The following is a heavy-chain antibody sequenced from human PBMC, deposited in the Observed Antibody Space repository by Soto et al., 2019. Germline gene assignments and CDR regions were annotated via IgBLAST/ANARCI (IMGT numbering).Heavy chain of an antibody. J-gene: IGHJ4*02. V-gene: IGHV6-1*01. CDR3: ARDSIAVAAQSKLPFAY. Sequence: SQTLSLTCVISGDSVSSNSAAWNWIRQSPSRGLEWLGRTYYRSKWYTGYAVSVKSRITINPDTSKNQFSLQLNSVTPEDTAVYYCARDSIAVAAQSKLPFAYWGQGSVVTVSS. CDR1: GDSVSSNSAA. D-gene: IGHD6-19*01. CDR2: TYYRSKWYT.